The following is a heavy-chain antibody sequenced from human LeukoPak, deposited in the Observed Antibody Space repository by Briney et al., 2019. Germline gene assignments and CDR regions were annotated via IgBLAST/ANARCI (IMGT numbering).Heavy chain of an antibody. CDR1: GGSTSSGGYS. V-gene: IGHV4-30-2*01. CDR3: ARGPPLWFGELRIKGPFDY. J-gene: IGHJ4*02. CDR2: IYHSGST. Sequence: KPSETLSLTCAVSGGSTSSGGYSWSWIRQPPGKGLEWIGYIYHSGSTYYNPSLKSRVTISVDRSKNQFSLKLSSVTAADTAVYYCARGPPLWFGELRIKGPFDYWGQGTLVTVSS. D-gene: IGHD3-10*01.